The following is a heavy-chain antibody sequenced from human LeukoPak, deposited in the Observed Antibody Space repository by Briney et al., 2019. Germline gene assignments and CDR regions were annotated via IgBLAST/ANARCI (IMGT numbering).Heavy chain of an antibody. V-gene: IGHV3-23*01. Sequence: GGSLRLSCAASGFTFSNYGMNWVRQAPGMGLEWVSAISGSGGSTYYADSVKGRFTISRDNSKNTLYLQMNSLRAEDTAVYYCANLYGDYARFDYWGQGTLVTVSS. J-gene: IGHJ4*02. CDR2: ISGSGGST. CDR3: ANLYGDYARFDY. CDR1: GFTFSNYG. D-gene: IGHD4-17*01.